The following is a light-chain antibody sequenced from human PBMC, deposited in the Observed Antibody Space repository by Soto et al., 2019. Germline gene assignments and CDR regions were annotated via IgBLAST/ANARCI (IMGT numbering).Light chain of an antibody. CDR3: QQYRSSIT. Sequence: EIVLTQSPGTLSFSPGERATLSCRASQSVSSGYLAWYQQKPGQAPRLLIEGTSSRATGIPDRFSGSGSGTDFTLTISRLEPEDFAVYYCQQYRSSITFGQGTRLEIK. CDR1: QSVSSGY. CDR2: GTS. V-gene: IGKV3-20*01. J-gene: IGKJ5*01.